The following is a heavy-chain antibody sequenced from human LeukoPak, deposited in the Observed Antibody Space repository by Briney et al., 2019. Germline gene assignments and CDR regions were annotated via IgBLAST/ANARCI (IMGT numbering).Heavy chain of an antibody. CDR3: ARSAAAGFSYYSYYLDV. CDR2: INSDGSST. J-gene: IGHJ6*03. CDR1: GFTFRTYW. Sequence: PGGSLRLSCAASGFTFRTYWMSWVRQAPGKGLVWVSRINSDGSSTTYADSVKGRFTISRDNAKNTLYLQMNSLRAEDTAVYYCARSAAAGFSYYSYYLDVWGKGTTVTIFS. D-gene: IGHD6-13*01. V-gene: IGHV3-74*01.